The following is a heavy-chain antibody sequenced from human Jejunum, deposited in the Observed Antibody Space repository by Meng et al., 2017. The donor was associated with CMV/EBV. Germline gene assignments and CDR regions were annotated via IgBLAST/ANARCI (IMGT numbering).Heavy chain of an antibody. J-gene: IGHJ4*02. Sequence: SISNYYWSWLRQPPGKGLEWIAYIYDSLNTNYNPSLKSRVTISADTSQNQFSLKLTSATAADTAVYYCARGPRYCSGTDCYTHDYWGQGVLVTVSS. CDR3: ARGPRYCSGTDCYTHDY. V-gene: IGHV4-59*01. CDR2: IYDSLNT. D-gene: IGHD2-2*02. CDR1: SISNYY.